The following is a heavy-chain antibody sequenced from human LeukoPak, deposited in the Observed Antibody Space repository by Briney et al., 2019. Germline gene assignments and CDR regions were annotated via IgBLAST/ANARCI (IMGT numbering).Heavy chain of an antibody. CDR1: GYIFTTYW. CDR3: ARHGGSYDYDS. V-gene: IGHV5-51*01. Sequence: GESLKISCKGSGYIFTTYWIAWVRQMPGKGLEWMGLIYPGDPDTRYSPSFQGQVTISADKSISTAYLQWSSLEASDTAMYYCARHGGSYDYDSWGQGTLVTVSS. CDR2: IYPGDPDT. D-gene: IGHD5-12*01. J-gene: IGHJ4*02.